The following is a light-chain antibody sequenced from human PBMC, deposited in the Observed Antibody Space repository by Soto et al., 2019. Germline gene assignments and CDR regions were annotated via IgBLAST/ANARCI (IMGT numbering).Light chain of an antibody. Sequence: DIQMTQSPSSLSASVGDRVTLTCXASQSISGYLNWYQQKPGNAPNLLIYGAATLQSGVPSRFSGSGSGTDFTLTISSLQPGDFATYYCQQYNSYSLTFGQGTKVDIK. CDR1: QSISGY. V-gene: IGKV1-5*01. CDR2: GAA. J-gene: IGKJ1*01. CDR3: QQYNSYSLT.